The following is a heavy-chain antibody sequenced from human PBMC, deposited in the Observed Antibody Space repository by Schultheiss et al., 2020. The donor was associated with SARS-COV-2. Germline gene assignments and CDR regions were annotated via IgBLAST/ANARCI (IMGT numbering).Heavy chain of an antibody. CDR1: GFTFSSYS. V-gene: IGHV3-21*01. CDR3: ARGEGYCTGGVCPDGMDV. D-gene: IGHD2-8*02. J-gene: IGHJ6*02. Sequence: GGSLRLSCAASGFTFSSYSMNWVRQAPGKGLEWVSAISGSGGSTYYADSVKGRFTISRDNAKNSLYLQMNSLRAEDTAVYYCARGEGYCTGGVCPDGMDVWGQGTTVTVSS. CDR2: ISGSGGST.